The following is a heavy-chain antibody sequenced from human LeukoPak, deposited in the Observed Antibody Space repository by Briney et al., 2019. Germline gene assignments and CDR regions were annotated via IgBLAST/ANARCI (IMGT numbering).Heavy chain of an antibody. D-gene: IGHD3-22*01. CDR3: ARDLETDYYDSSGYYFDAFDI. CDR2: ISSSSSYI. J-gene: IGHJ3*02. CDR1: GFTFSSYS. V-gene: IGHV3-21*01. Sequence: GGSLRLSCAASGFTFSSYSMNWVRQAPGKGLEWVSSISSSSSYIYYADSVKGRFTISRDNAKNSLYLQMNSLRAEDTAVYYCARDLETDYYDSSGYYFDAFDIWGQGTMVTVSS.